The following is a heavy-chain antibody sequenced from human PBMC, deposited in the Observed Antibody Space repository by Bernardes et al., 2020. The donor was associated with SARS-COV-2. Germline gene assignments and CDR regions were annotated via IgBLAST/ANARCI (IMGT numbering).Heavy chain of an antibody. Sequence: SETLSLTCTVSGGSISSYYWSWIRQPPGKGLEWIGYIYYSGSTNYNPSLKSRVTISVDTSKNQFSLKLSSVTAADTAVYYCARLPRYSGYDLGRVGEFDYWGQGTLVTVSS. CDR3: ARLPRYSGYDLGRVGEFDY. V-gene: IGHV4-59*08. J-gene: IGHJ4*02. D-gene: IGHD5-12*01. CDR1: GGSISSYY. CDR2: IYYSGST.